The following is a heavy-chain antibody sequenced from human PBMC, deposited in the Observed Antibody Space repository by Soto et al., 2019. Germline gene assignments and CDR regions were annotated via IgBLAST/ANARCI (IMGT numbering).Heavy chain of an antibody. V-gene: IGHV3-53*01. Sequence: GWSLRLSCASSVFTVISNYMRWVRQAPGKGLEWVSVIYSGGSTYYADSVKGRFTISRDNSKNTLYLQMNSLRAEDTAVYYCARARRSKNFDYWGQGTLVTVSS. CDR2: IYSGGST. CDR3: ARARRSKNFDY. J-gene: IGHJ4*02. CDR1: VFTVISNY.